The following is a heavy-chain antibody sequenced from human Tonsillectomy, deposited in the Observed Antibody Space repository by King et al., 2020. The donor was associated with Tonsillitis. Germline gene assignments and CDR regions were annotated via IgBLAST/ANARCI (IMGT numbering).Heavy chain of an antibody. V-gene: IGHV1-2*02. CDR2: INPNSGGT. CDR3: ARDPDYSNYVDY. J-gene: IGHJ4*02. D-gene: IGHD4-11*01. Sequence: VKLVESGAEVKKPGASVRVSCKASGYTFTFIAYYLHWVRQAPGQGLEWMGWINPNSGGTNYAQKFQGRVTMTRDTSISTAYMELSRLTSDDTAVYYCARDPDYSNYVDYWGQGTLVTVSS. CDR1: GYTFTFIAYY.